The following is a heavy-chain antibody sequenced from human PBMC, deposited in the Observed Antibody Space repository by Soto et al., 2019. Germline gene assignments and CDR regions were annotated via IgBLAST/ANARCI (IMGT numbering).Heavy chain of an antibody. CDR3: ARMVGGITMVRVPNKLKPRFDP. D-gene: IGHD3-10*01. Sequence: QVQLQQWGAGLLKPSETLSLTCAVYGGSFSGYYWSWIRQPPGKGLEWIGEINHSGSTHYNPSLKSRLTISVDTAKNQFSLQPSSVTAADTAVYYCARMVGGITMVRVPNKLKPRFDPWGQGPLVPVSS. CDR2: INHSGST. V-gene: IGHV4-34*01. J-gene: IGHJ5*02. CDR1: GGSFSGYY.